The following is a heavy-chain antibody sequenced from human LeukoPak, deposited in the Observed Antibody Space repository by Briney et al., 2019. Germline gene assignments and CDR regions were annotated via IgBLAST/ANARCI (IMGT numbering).Heavy chain of an antibody. D-gene: IGHD6-13*01. J-gene: IGHJ3*02. Sequence: GGSLRLSCAASGFTFSSYDMHWVRQATGKGLEWVSAIGTAGDTYYPGSVKGRFTISRENAKNSLYLQMNSLRAGDTAVYYWARSTFSIAAAAFDIWGQGTMVTVSS. CDR1: GFTFSSYD. CDR2: IGTAGDT. V-gene: IGHV3-13*01. CDR3: ARSTFSIAAAAFDI.